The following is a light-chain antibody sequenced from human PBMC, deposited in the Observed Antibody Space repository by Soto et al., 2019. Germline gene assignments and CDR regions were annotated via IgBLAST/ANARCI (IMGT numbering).Light chain of an antibody. CDR2: TTS. J-gene: IGKJ4*01. V-gene: IGKV3-15*01. Sequence: EIVVQQSPFTLSVSPVERVTLSFIPSQSVGRNLAWYQQKPGQAPRLLIYTTSTRAPGIPARFSGSGSGTEFTLTISSLQSEDVAVYYCQQYNNWPDSFGGGTKVDIK. CDR3: QQYNNWPDS. CDR1: QSVGRN.